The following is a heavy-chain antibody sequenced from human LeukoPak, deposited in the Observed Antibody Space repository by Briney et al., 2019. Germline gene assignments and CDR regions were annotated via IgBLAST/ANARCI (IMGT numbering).Heavy chain of an antibody. CDR2: IDSSGGYT. Sequence: GGSLRLSCAASGYTFNTYDMHWVRQTTGQGLEWISSIDSSGGYTYYAGSVKGRFTISRENDKNSLYLHMNSLRVGDTAVYSCVRGGEIGLDYWGHGTLVTVSS. J-gene: IGHJ4*01. CDR3: VRGGEIGLDY. V-gene: IGHV3-13*01. D-gene: IGHD3-16*01. CDR1: GYTFNTYD.